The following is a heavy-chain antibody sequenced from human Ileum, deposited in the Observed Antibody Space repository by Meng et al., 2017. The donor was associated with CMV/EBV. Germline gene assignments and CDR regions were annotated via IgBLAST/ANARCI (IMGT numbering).Heavy chain of an antibody. Sequence: GESLMISCAASGFTFSSYAMSWVRQAPGKGLEWVSAISGSGGSTYYADSVKGRFTISRDNSKNTLYLQMNSLRAEDTAVYYCAKLESGSFLFFGYWGQGTLVTVAS. CDR3: AKLESGSFLFFGY. J-gene: IGHJ4*02. V-gene: IGHV3-23*01. CDR2: ISGSGGST. D-gene: IGHD1-26*01. CDR1: GFTFSSYA.